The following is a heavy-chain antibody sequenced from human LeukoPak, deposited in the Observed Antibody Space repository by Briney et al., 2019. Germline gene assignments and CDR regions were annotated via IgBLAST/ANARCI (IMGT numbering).Heavy chain of an antibody. D-gene: IGHD6-19*01. J-gene: IGHJ5*02. Sequence: SETLSLTCTVSGYSISSGYYWGWIRQPPGKGLEWIGSIYYSGSTYYNPSLKSRVTISVDTSKNQFSLKLSSVTAADTAVYYCARADSSGWYGFDPWGQGTLVTVSS. CDR3: ARADSSGWYGFDP. CDR1: GYSISSGYY. CDR2: IYYSGST. V-gene: IGHV4-38-2*02.